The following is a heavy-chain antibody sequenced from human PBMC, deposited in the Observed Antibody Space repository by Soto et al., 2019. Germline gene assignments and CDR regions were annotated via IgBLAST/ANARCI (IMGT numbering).Heavy chain of an antibody. CDR1: GGSIRSHY. D-gene: IGHD1-1*01. CDR3: ARLVDRNWYPFFFDY. V-gene: IGHV4-59*11. CDR2: IYYSGSI. J-gene: IGHJ4*02. Sequence: TLSLTCTVSGGSIRSHYWGWIRQPPGKGLEWIGYIYYSGSINYGPSLKSRVSISVDTSKNQVSLKVHSVTAADTAVYYCARLVDRNWYPFFFDYWGQGTQVTVSS.